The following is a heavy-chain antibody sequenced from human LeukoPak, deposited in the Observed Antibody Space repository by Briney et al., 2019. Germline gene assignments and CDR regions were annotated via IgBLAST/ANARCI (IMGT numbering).Heavy chain of an antibody. Sequence: GESLKISCKGSGYSFTSYWIGWVRQMPGKGLEWIGIIYPGDSETRYSPPFQGQDTISADKSISTAYLQWSSLKASDTAMYYCASSTYCDFWSGYSNWGQGTLVTVSS. CDR1: GYSFTSYW. CDR2: IYPGDSET. V-gene: IGHV5-51*01. D-gene: IGHD3-3*01. J-gene: IGHJ4*02. CDR3: ASSTYCDFWSGYSN.